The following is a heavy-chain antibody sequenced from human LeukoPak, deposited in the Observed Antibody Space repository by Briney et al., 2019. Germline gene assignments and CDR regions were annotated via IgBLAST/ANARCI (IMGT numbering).Heavy chain of an antibody. Sequence: PGGSLRLSCAASGFTFSSYSMNWVRQAPGKGLEWVSSISSSSSYIYYADSVKGRFTISRDNAKNSLYLQMNSLRAEDTAVYYCATLVGATSYFDYWGQGTLVTVSP. J-gene: IGHJ4*02. D-gene: IGHD1-26*01. CDR2: ISSSSSYI. CDR1: GFTFSSYS. V-gene: IGHV3-21*01. CDR3: ATLVGATSYFDY.